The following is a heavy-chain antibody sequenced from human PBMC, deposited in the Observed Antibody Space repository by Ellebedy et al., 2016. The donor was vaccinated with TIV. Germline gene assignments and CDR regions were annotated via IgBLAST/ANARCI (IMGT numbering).Heavy chain of an antibody. Sequence: SGPTLVKPTQTLTLTCTFSGFSLSTSGMCVSWIRQSPGKALEWLALIDWDDNTYYSTSLRTRLTISKDTSKNQVVLRMTNMDPVDTGTYYCARSLYGDYVGNHFDYWGQGTLVTVSS. CDR1: GFSLSTSGMC. V-gene: IGHV2-70*01. CDR3: ARSLYGDYVGNHFDY. CDR2: IDWDDNT. D-gene: IGHD4-17*01. J-gene: IGHJ4*02.